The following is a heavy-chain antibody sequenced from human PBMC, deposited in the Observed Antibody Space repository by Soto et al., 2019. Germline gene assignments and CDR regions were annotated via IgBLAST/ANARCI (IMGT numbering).Heavy chain of an antibody. V-gene: IGHV4-34*01. J-gene: IGHJ4*02. CDR2: INHSGST. CDR3: ARGGGLRGYYFDY. CDR1: GGSFSGYY. Sequence: QVQLQQWGAGLLKPSETLSLTCAVYGGSFSGYYWSWIRQPPGKGLEWIGEINHSGSTNYNPSLKRRVTISVETSKNQFSLKLSSVTAADTAVYYCARGGGLRGYYFDYWGQGTLVTVSS. D-gene: IGHD4-17*01.